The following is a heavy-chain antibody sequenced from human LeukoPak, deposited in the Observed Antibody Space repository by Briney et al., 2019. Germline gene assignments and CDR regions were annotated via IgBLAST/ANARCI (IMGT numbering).Heavy chain of an antibody. J-gene: IGHJ5*02. V-gene: IGHV3-21*01. Sequence: GGSLRLSCAASGFTFSSYSMNWVRQAPGKGLEWVSSITKSSNYKYYADSVKGRFTVSRDNAENSLYLQMDSLRAEDTAVYFCARDNWSAAPGAFAPWGQGILVTVSS. D-gene: IGHD1-20*01. CDR2: ITKSSNYK. CDR3: ARDNWSAAPGAFAP. CDR1: GFTFSSYS.